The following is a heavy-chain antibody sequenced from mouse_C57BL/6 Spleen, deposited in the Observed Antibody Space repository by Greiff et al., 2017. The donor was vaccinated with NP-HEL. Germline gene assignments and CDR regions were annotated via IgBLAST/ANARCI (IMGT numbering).Heavy chain of an antibody. CDR3: ARSHVSIYYFDY. Sequence: QVQLQQSGAELVKPGTSVKLSCKASGYTFTTYPIEWMKQNHGKSLEWIGNFHPYNNDTKYNEKFKGTATLTVDTSSSTVYLELRRVTSDDSAVDYCARSHVSIYYFDYWGKGTTVTVSA. V-gene: IGHV1-47*01. CDR1: GYTFTTYP. CDR2: FHPYNNDT. D-gene: IGHD2-10*02. J-gene: IGHJ2*01.